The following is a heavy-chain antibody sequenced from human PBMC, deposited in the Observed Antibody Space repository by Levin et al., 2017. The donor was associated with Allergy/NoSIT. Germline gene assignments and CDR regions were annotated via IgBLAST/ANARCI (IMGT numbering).Heavy chain of an antibody. V-gene: IGHV1-69*04. CDR2: INPMSGIS. J-gene: IGHJ4*02. CDR1: GGSFNTFA. D-gene: IGHD4-23*01. Sequence: SVKVSCKASGGSFNTFAISWVRQAPGQGLEWMGRINPMSGISNYAQNFQGRVTITADRSTSTAYMEMSSLRSEDTAVYYCARSSITPYGSIDYWGQGTLITVSS. CDR3: ARSSITPYGSIDY.